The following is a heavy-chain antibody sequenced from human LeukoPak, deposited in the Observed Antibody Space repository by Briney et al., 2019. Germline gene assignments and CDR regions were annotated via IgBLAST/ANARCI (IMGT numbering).Heavy chain of an antibody. Sequence: PGGALRLSRAASGFTFNRYAMHWVRQAPGKGLEWVAFIRFDGSKKYYADSVKGRFTISRDNSKNTLYLQMNSLRAEDTAVYYCAKDLPNWAFDPWGQGTLVTVSS. D-gene: IGHD1-1*01. CDR2: IRFDGSKK. J-gene: IGHJ5*02. CDR1: GFTFNRYA. V-gene: IGHV3-30*02. CDR3: AKDLPNWAFDP.